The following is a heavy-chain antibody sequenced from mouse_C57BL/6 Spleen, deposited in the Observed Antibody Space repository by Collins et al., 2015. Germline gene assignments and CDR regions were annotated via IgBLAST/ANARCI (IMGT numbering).Heavy chain of an antibody. CDR1: GFSLTSYG. CDR3: AKEDYYGSSYYYAMDY. Sequence: QVQLKQSGPGLVQPSQSLSITCTVSGFSLTSYGVHWVRQSPGKGLEWLGVIWRGGSTDYNAAFMSRLSITKDNPKSQVFFKMNSLQADDTAIYYCAKEDYYGSSYYYAMDYWGQGTSVTVSS. V-gene: IGHV2-5*01. CDR2: IWRGGST. D-gene: IGHD1-1*01. J-gene: IGHJ4*01.